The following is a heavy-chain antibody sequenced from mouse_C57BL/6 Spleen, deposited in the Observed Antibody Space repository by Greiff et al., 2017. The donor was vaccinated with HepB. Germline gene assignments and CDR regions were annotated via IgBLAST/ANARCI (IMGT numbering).Heavy chain of an antibody. Sequence: EVMLVESGGDLVKPGGSLKLSCAASGFTFSSYGMSWVRQTPDKRLEWVATISSGGSYTYYPDSVKGRFTISRDNAKNTLYLQMSSLKSEDTAMYYCASRPGFAYWGQGTLVTVSA. CDR2: ISSGGSYT. CDR1: GFTFSSYG. V-gene: IGHV5-6*02. CDR3: ASRPGFAY. J-gene: IGHJ3*01.